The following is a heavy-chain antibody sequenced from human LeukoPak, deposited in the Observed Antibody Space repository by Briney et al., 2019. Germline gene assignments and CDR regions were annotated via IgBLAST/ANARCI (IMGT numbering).Heavy chain of an antibody. CDR2: ISYDGSNK. V-gene: IGHV3-30-3*01. Sequence: PGGSLRLSCAASGFTFSSYAMHWVRQAPGKGLEWVAVISYDGSNKYYADSVKGRFTISRDNSKNTLYLQMNSLRAEDTAVYYCARGRAVAGTGPPSYWGQGTLVTVSS. J-gene: IGHJ4*02. CDR3: ARGRAVAGTGPPSY. D-gene: IGHD6-19*01. CDR1: GFTFSSYA.